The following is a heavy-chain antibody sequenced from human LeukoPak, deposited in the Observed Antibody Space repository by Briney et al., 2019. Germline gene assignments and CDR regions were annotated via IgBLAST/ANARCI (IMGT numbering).Heavy chain of an antibody. CDR2: IYYSGST. D-gene: IGHD6-13*01. CDR1: GGSISSYY. Sequence: SQTLSLTCTVSGGSISSYYWSWIRQPPGKGLEWIGYIYYSGSTNYNPSLKSRVTISVDTSKNQFSLKLSSVTAADTAVYYCAREDSSSWNNWFDPWGQGTLVTVSS. J-gene: IGHJ5*02. V-gene: IGHV4-59*01. CDR3: AREDSSSWNNWFDP.